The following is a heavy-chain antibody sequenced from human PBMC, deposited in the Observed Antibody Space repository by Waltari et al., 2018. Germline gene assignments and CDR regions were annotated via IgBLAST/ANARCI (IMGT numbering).Heavy chain of an antibody. Sequence: QVQLVQSGAEVKNPGSSVKVSCTASGGTLSSYTVTWVRQAPGQGLEWMGSIIPFLGISKYAQSLQARLTITVDQSTNTGYMELKSLRPEDTGVYYCARSGEMKGTVDYWGQGTLVTVSS. D-gene: IGHD1-1*01. CDR1: GGTLSSYT. CDR2: IIPFLGIS. CDR3: ARSGEMKGTVDY. V-gene: IGHV1-69*02. J-gene: IGHJ4*02.